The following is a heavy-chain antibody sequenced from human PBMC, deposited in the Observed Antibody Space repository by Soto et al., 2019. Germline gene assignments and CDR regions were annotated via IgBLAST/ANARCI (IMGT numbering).Heavy chain of an antibody. J-gene: IGHJ4*02. CDR1: GFTFSNAW. CDR2: IKSKTDGGTT. Sequence: GGSLRLSCAASGFTFSNAWMSWVRQAPGKGLEWVGRIKSKTDGGTTDYAAPVKGRFTISRDDSKNTLYLQMNSLKTEDTAVYYCTTDLWELLPYVDYWGQGTLVTVSS. V-gene: IGHV3-15*01. CDR3: TTDLWELLPYVDY. D-gene: IGHD1-26*01.